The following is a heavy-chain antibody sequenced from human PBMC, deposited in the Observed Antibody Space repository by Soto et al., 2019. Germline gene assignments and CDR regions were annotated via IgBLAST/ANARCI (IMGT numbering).Heavy chain of an antibody. J-gene: IGHJ2*01. Sequence: EVQLLESGGGLVQPGGSLRLSCAASGFTFSSYAMSWVRQAPGKGLEWVSAISGSGGSTYYADSVKGRFTISRDNSKNTLYLQMNSLRAEDTAVYYRAKLGRRVHWYFDLWGRGTLVTVSS. V-gene: IGHV3-23*01. D-gene: IGHD3-16*01. CDR2: ISGSGGST. CDR3: AKLGRRVHWYFDL. CDR1: GFTFSSYA.